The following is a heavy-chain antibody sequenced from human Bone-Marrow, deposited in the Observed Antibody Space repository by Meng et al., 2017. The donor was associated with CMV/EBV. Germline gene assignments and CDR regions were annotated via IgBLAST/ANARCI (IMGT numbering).Heavy chain of an antibody. CDR1: GFTFDDYA. D-gene: IGHD1-26*01. CDR3: AKDTYSGSYFDY. CDR2: ISWNSGSI. Sequence: SLKISCAASGFTFDDYAMHWVRQAPGKGLEWVSGISWNSGSIGYADSVKGRFTISRDNAKNSLYLQMNSLRAEDTALYYCAKDTYSGSYFDYWGQGTLVTVSS. V-gene: IGHV3-9*01. J-gene: IGHJ4*02.